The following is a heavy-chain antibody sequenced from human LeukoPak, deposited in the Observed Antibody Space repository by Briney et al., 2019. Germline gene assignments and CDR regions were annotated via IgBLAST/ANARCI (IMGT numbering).Heavy chain of an antibody. Sequence: GGSLRFSCAASGFTFSSYSMNWVRQAPGKGLEWIAYIRSSGGSIYYADSVKGRFTISRDNAKNSLYLQMNSLRAEDTAVYYCARDGLNSGTFFDDWGQGTLVTVSS. CDR3: ARDGLNSGTFFDD. CDR1: GFTFSSYS. D-gene: IGHD1-26*01. J-gene: IGHJ4*02. CDR2: IRSSGGSI. V-gene: IGHV3-48*04.